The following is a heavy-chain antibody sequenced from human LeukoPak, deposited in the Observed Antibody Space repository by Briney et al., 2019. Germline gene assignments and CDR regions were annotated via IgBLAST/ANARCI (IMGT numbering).Heavy chain of an antibody. V-gene: IGHV6-1*01. CDR2: TYYRSKWYN. CDR3: ARARLHHNYGSGTSFDY. D-gene: IGHD3-10*01. J-gene: IGHJ4*02. Sequence: SQTLSLTCAISGDSVSSNNAAWNWIRQSPSRGLEWLGRTYYRSKWYNDYAVSVKSRITINPDTSKNQFSLQLNSVTPEDTAVYYCARARLHHNYGSGTSFDYWGQGTLVTVSS. CDR1: GDSVSSNNAA.